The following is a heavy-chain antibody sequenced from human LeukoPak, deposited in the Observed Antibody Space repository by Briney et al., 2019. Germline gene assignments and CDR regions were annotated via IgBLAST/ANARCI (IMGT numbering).Heavy chain of an antibody. CDR1: GFTFSSYE. J-gene: IGHJ4*02. Sequence: GGSLRLSCAASGFTFSSYEMNWVRQAPGKGLEWVSYISSSGSTKYYADSVKGRFTISRDNAKNSLYLQMNSLRAEDTAVYYCARLTWLDFDYWGQGTLVTVSS. CDR2: ISSSGSTK. D-gene: IGHD6-19*01. V-gene: IGHV3-48*03. CDR3: ARLTWLDFDY.